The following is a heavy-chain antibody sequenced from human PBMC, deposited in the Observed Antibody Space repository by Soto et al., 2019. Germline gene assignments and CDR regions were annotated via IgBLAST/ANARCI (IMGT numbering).Heavy chain of an antibody. CDR2: ISYDGSNK. V-gene: IGHV3-30*03. Sequence: QVQLVESGGGVVQPGRSLRLSCAASGFTFSSYGMHWVRQAPGKGLEWVAVISYDGSNKYYADSVTGRFTISRDNSKNTLYLQMNSLRDEDTAVYYCARSMVRGGYNWFDPWGQGTLVTVAS. CDR3: ARSMVRGGYNWFDP. J-gene: IGHJ5*02. D-gene: IGHD3-10*01. CDR1: GFTFSSYG.